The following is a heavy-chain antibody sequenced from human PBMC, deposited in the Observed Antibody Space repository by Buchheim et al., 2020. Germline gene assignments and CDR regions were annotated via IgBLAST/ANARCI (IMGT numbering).Heavy chain of an antibody. CDR1: GFSFTTSELR. J-gene: IGHJ4*02. CDR3: ARMTVGARFDY. Sequence: QVTLKESGPALVKPTQTLTLTCTFSGFSFTTSELRMSWIRQPPGKALEWLARIDWDDAKFYSTSLRTRLTISKDNSKNQVVLTMTNLDPVDTATYYCARMTVGARFDYGGQGTL. D-gene: IGHD1-26*01. V-gene: IGHV2-70*04. CDR2: IDWDDAK.